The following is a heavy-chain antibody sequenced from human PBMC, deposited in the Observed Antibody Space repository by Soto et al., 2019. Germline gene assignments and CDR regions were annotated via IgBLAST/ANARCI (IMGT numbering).Heavy chain of an antibody. CDR2: IYYSGST. V-gene: IGHV4-61*01. D-gene: IGHD1-26*01. CDR1: GGTVSNGSCY. Sequence: SLTIRLTCTVSGGTVSNGSCYRSRIRQPPGKGLVWIGYIYYSGSTNDIHSLKSRVTISVDTSKNQFSLKLSSVTAADTAVYYCAREGLVVGATQAFDIWGQGTTVTGSS. J-gene: IGHJ3*02. CDR3: AREGLVVGATQAFDI.